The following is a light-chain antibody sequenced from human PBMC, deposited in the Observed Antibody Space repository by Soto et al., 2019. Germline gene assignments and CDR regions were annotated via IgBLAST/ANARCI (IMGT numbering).Light chain of an antibody. J-gene: IGKJ1*01. CDR2: DAS. CDR3: QQYNNWPPWT. Sequence: EIVMTQSPATLSVSPGERVTLSCRASQSVTSYLAWYQQKPDQAPRLLIYDASNRATGIPARFSGSGSGTDFTLTISSLQSEDFAVYYCQQYNNWPPWTFGQGTKVDI. CDR1: QSVTSY. V-gene: IGKV3D-15*01.